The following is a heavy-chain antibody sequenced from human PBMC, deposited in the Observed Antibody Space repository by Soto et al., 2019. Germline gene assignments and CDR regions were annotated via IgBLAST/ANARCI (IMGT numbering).Heavy chain of an antibody. V-gene: IGHV4-34*01. CDR1: GGSFSGYY. D-gene: IGHD2-2*01. Sequence: SETLSLTCAVYGGSFSGYYWSWIRQPPGKGLEWIGEINHSGSTNYNPSLKSRVTISVVTSKNQFSLKLSSVTAADTAVYYCASLEGYCSSTSCSYYFDYWGQGTLVTVSS. J-gene: IGHJ4*02. CDR3: ASLEGYCSSTSCSYYFDY. CDR2: INHSGST.